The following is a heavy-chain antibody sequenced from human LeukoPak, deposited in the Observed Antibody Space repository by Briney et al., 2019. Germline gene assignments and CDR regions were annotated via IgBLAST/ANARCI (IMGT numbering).Heavy chain of an antibody. CDR2: IRYDGSNK. D-gene: IGHD6-19*01. Sequence: GGSLRLSCAASGFTFSSYGMHWVRQAPGKGLEWVAFIRYDGSNKYYADSVKGRFTISRDNSKNTLYLQMNSLRAEGTAVYYCAKDLIAVAEGYFDYWGQGTLVTVSS. CDR1: GFTFSSYG. CDR3: AKDLIAVAEGYFDY. J-gene: IGHJ4*02. V-gene: IGHV3-30*02.